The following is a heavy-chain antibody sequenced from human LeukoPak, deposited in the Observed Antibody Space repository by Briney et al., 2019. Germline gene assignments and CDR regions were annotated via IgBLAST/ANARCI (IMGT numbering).Heavy chain of an antibody. J-gene: IGHJ4*02. CDR1: GGSFSGYY. Sequence: SETLSLTCAVYGGSFSGYYWSWIRQPPGKGLEWIGEINHSGSTNYNPSLKSRVTISVDTSKNQFSLKLSSVTAADTAVYYCAREEGYSYGYGYWGQGTLVTVSS. D-gene: IGHD5-18*01. V-gene: IGHV4-34*01. CDR2: INHSGST. CDR3: AREEGYSYGYGY.